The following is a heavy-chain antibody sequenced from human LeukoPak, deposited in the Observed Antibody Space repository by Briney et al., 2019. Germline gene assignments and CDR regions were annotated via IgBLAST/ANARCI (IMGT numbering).Heavy chain of an antibody. CDR1: GYSISSGFY. CDR2: IYHSGST. D-gene: IGHD6-13*01. V-gene: IGHV4-38-2*01. CDR3: ARHLGVYSSSWYDYYYYMDV. Sequence: SETLSLTCAVSGYSISSGFYWGWIRQPPGKGLEWIGSIYHSGSTYYNPSLKSRVTISIDASKNQFSLKLSSVTAADTAVYYCARHLGVYSSSWYDYYYYMDVWGKGTTVTVSS. J-gene: IGHJ6*03.